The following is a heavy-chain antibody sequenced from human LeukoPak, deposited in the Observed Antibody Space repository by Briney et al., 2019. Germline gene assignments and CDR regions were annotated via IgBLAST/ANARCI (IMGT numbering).Heavy chain of an antibody. Sequence: GGSLRLSCAASGFTFSSYTMNWVRQAPGKGLEWVSSISSSSKYIYYAESVKGRFTISRDNAKNSLYLQMNSLRAEDTAVYYCARGDYDSSGYYYDYWGQGILDSVSS. V-gene: IGHV3-21*01. CDR3: ARGDYDSSGYYYDY. CDR1: GFTFSSYT. J-gene: IGHJ4*02. D-gene: IGHD3-22*01. CDR2: ISSSSKYI.